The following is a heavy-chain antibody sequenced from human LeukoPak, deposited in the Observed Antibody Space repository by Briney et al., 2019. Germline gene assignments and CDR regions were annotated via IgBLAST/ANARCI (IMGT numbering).Heavy chain of an antibody. D-gene: IGHD3-22*01. J-gene: IGHJ5*02. CDR2: IYHSGST. V-gene: IGHV4-4*03. CDR1: GGSISSSKW. CDR3: ARGKYYYDSSGYPRVFDP. Sequence: PPETLSLTCAVSGGSISSSKWWSWVRQPPGKGLEWIGEIYHSGSTNYNPSLKSRVTISVDKSKNQFSLKLSSVTAADTAVYYCARGKYYYDSSGYPRVFDPWGQGTLVTVSS.